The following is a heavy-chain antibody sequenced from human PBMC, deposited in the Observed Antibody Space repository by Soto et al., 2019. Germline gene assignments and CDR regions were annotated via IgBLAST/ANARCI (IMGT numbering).Heavy chain of an antibody. CDR1: GYTLTELS. CDR3: ATGGTRITIFGVVIKPLTDYYYYMDV. Sequence: ASVKVSCKVSGYTLTELSMHRVRQAPGKGLEWMGGFDPEDGETIYAQKFQGRVTTTEDTSTDTAYMELSSLRSEDTAVYYCATGGTRITIFGVVIKPLTDYYYYMDVWGKGTTVTVSS. J-gene: IGHJ6*03. D-gene: IGHD3-3*01. V-gene: IGHV1-24*01. CDR2: FDPEDGET.